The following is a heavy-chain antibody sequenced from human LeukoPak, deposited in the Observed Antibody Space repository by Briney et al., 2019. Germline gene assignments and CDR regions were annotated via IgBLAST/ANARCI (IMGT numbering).Heavy chain of an antibody. CDR3: ARDSAFIAAAVDGGYYFDY. CDR1: GGSISSYY. V-gene: IGHV4-4*07. J-gene: IGHJ4*02. D-gene: IGHD6-13*01. CDR2: IYTSGST. Sequence: PSETLSLTCTVSGGSISSYYWSWIRQPAGKGLEWIGRIYTSGSTNYNPSLKSRVTMSVDTSKNQFSLKLSSVTAADTAVYYCARDSAFIAAAVDGGYYFDYWGQGTLVTVSS.